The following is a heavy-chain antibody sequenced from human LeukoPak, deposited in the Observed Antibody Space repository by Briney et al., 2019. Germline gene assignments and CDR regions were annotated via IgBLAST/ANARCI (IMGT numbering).Heavy chain of an antibody. V-gene: IGHV5-51*01. CDR1: GHSFTTYW. D-gene: IGHD6-19*01. Sequence: GESLKISCKGSGHSFTTYWITWVRQMPGKGLEWMGIIYPGDSDTRYSPSFQGQVTISADRSINTAYLQWSSLKASDTAMYYCARRSSIAEYFQVWGQGTLVTVSS. CDR2: IYPGDSDT. CDR3: ARRSSIAEYFQV. J-gene: IGHJ1*01.